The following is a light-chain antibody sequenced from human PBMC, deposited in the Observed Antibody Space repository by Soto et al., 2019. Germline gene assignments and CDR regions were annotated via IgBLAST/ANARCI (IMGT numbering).Light chain of an antibody. CDR1: QGIKNY. CDR3: QRYYNAPFT. CDR2: AAS. J-gene: IGKJ4*01. Sequence: DIQMTQSPSSLSASTGDRVTITCRASQGIKNYLAWYQQKPGETPKLLIYAASTLESGIPPRFSGSGSGTDFTLTINNLQPEDVATYYCQRYYNAPFTFGRGTKVDIK. V-gene: IGKV1-27*01.